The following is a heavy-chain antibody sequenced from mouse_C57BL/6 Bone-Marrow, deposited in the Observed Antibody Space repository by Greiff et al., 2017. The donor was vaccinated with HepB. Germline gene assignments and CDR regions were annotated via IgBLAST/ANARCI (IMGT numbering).Heavy chain of an antibody. Sequence: VHVKQSGPELVKPGASVKISCKASGYSFTDYNMHWVKQSNGKSLEWIGVINPNYGTTSYNQKFKGKATLTVDQSSSTAYMQLTSLTSEDSAVYYCAVWLRQNFDVWGTGTTVTVSS. CDR1: GYSFTDYN. CDR3: AVWLRQNFDV. J-gene: IGHJ1*03. V-gene: IGHV1-39*01. CDR2: INPNYGTT. D-gene: IGHD2-2*01.